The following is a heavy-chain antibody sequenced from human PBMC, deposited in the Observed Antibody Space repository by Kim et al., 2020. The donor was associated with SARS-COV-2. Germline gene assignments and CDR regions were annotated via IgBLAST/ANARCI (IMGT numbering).Heavy chain of an antibody. CDR3: ATSSTSWGAFDI. Sequence: YYADSLKGRFTISRDNSKNSLYLQMNSLRTEDTALYYCATSSTSWGAFDIWGQGTMVTVSS. V-gene: IGHV3-43*01. J-gene: IGHJ3*02. D-gene: IGHD2-2*01.